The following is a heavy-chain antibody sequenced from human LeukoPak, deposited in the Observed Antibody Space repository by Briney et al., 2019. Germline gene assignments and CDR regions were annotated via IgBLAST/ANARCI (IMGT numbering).Heavy chain of an antibody. D-gene: IGHD2-15*01. Sequence: GGSLRLSCAASGFTFSSSAMSWVRQAPGKGLEWVSLIYSGGNTHYSDSVKGRFTISRDNSKNTLYLQMNSLRAEDTAIYYCARRAGEYSNPYDYWGQGTLVTVSS. CDR3: ARRAGEYSNPYDY. J-gene: IGHJ4*02. CDR2: IYSGGNT. V-gene: IGHV3-23*05. CDR1: GFTFSSSA.